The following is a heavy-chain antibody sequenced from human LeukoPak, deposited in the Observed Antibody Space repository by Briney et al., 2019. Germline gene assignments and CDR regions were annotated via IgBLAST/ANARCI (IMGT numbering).Heavy chain of an antibody. J-gene: IGHJ4*02. Sequence: PGGSLRLSCAASGFTFPNYWMSCVRQAPEKGLEWVANINQDGRVKQYVDSMKGRFTISRDNAKNSLYLQMNSLRAEDTAVYYCARDRDDGGFEYWGQGTLVTVSS. CDR3: ARDRDDGGFEY. V-gene: IGHV3-7*01. D-gene: IGHD4-23*01. CDR1: GFTFPNYW. CDR2: INQDGRVK.